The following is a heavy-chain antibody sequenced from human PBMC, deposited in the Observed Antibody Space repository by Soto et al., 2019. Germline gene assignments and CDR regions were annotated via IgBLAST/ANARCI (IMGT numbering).Heavy chain of an antibody. CDR1: GGSISSGGYY. Sequence: SETLSLTCTVSGGSISSGGYYWSWIRQHPGKGLEWIGYIYYSGSTYYNPSLKSRVTISVDTSKNQFSLKLGSVTAADTAVYYCARDRSSGIYFDYWGQGTLVTVSS. CDR2: IYYSGST. D-gene: IGHD6-6*01. CDR3: ARDRSSGIYFDY. J-gene: IGHJ4*02. V-gene: IGHV4-31*03.